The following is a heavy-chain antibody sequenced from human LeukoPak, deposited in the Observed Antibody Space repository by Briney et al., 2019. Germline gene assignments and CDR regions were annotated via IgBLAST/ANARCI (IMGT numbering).Heavy chain of an antibody. V-gene: IGHV1-2*02. Sequence: GASVKVSCKPSGYTFTDCYMHWLRQAPGQGLEWMGWINPNSGGTNYAQKFQGRVTMTRDTSISTAYMKLSRMRSDDTAVYHCARGLMGGHDFDYWGQGTLVTVSS. CDR2: INPNSGGT. D-gene: IGHD5-12*01. CDR1: GYTFTDCY. J-gene: IGHJ4*02. CDR3: ARGLMGGHDFDY.